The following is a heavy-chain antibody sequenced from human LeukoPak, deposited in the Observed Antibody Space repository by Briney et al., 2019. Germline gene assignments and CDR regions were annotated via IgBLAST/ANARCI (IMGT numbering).Heavy chain of an antibody. CDR3: ARGGYYGSGNDFRFDP. V-gene: IGHV4-4*02. J-gene: IGHJ5*02. D-gene: IGHD3-10*01. CDR2: IYHSGST. CDR1: GGSITSNNW. Sequence: SETLSLTCAVSGGSITSNNWWSWVRQPPEKRLEWIGEIYHSGSTNYNPSLKSRVTISVDTSKNQFSLKLTSVTAADTAVYFCARGGYYGSGNDFRFDPWGQGTLVTVSS.